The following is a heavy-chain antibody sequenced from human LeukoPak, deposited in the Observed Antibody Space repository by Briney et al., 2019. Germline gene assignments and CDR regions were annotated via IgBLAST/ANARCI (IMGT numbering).Heavy chain of an antibody. D-gene: IGHD6-19*01. CDR1: GFTFSSYS. Sequence: GGSLRLSCAAPGFTFSSYSMERVRQAPGKGLEWGAVISYDGSNKYYADSVKGRFTISRDNSKNTLYLQMNSLRAEDTAVYYCARDFTQWLVESTMDVWGQGTTVTVSS. V-gene: IGHV3-30*03. CDR3: ARDFTQWLVESTMDV. J-gene: IGHJ6*02. CDR2: ISYDGSNK.